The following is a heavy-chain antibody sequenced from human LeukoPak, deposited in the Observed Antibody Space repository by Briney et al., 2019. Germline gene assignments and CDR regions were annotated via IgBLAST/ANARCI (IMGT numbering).Heavy chain of an antibody. CDR3: ARQLNPDY. D-gene: IGHD5-18*01. CDR2: ISSSSSTI. V-gene: IGHV3-48*04. CDR1: GFTFSSYS. J-gene: IGHJ4*02. Sequence: GGSLRLSCAVSGFTFSSYSMNWVRQAPGKGLEWVSYISSSSSTIYYADSVKGRFTISRDNVKNSLYLQMNSLRVEDTAVYYCARQLNPDYWGQGTLVTVSS.